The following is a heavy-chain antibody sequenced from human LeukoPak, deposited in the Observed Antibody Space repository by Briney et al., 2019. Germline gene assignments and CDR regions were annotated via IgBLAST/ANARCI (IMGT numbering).Heavy chain of an antibody. CDR2: IIPIFGPA. CDR1: GGTFSSYA. J-gene: IGHJ6*03. V-gene: IGHV1-69*05. D-gene: IGHD2-2*02. CDR3: ARSPDPYCSSTSCYRGSRFYLDV. Sequence: SVKVSCKASGGTFSSYAISWVRQAPGQGLEWMGGIIPIFGPANYAQKFQGRVTITTDESTSTAYMELSSLRSEDTAVYYCARSPDPYCSSTSCYRGSRFYLDVWGKGTTVTVSS.